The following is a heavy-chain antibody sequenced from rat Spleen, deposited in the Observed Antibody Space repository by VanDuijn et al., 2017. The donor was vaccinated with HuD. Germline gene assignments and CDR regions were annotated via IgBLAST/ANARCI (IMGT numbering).Heavy chain of an antibody. V-gene: IGHV3-3*01. J-gene: IGHJ2*01. D-gene: IGHD1-10*01. CDR2: IDSAGST. CDR3: GRDNNYKAY. Sequence: VQLKESGPGLVKPSQSLSLTCSVTGYSITSNYWGWIRIFPGNKLEWMGYIDSAGSTNYNPSLKSRISITRDTSKNQFFLQVNSVTTEDTATHYCGRDNNYKAYWGQGVMVTVSS. CDR1: GYSITSNY.